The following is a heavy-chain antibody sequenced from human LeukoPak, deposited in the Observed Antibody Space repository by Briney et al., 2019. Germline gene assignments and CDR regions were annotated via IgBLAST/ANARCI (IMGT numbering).Heavy chain of an antibody. CDR3: AKVYRDNGDYFAFSV. V-gene: IGHV3-23*01. Sequence: PGGSLRLSCAASGFMFSSYAMSWVRQAPGKGLEWVSAISGSGGSTYYADSVKGRFTISRDNSRNTLYLQMNSLRAEDTAVYYCAKVYRDNGDYFAFSVWGQGSMVTVSS. D-gene: IGHD4-17*01. CDR2: ISGSGGST. J-gene: IGHJ3*01. CDR1: GFMFSSYA.